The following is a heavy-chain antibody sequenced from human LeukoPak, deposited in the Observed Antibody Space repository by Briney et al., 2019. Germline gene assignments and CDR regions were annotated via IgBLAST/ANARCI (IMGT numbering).Heavy chain of an antibody. J-gene: IGHJ4*02. V-gene: IGHV4-61*02. D-gene: IGHD3-22*01. CDR1: GGSISSGGYY. Sequence: RTSETLSLTCTVSGGSISSGGYYWSWIRQPAGNGLEWIGRIYASGSTNYNPSLKSRVTISVDTSKDQFSLNLSSVTAADTAVYYCARGLFHGFDYWGQGTLVTVSS. CDR3: ARGLFHGFDY. CDR2: IYASGST.